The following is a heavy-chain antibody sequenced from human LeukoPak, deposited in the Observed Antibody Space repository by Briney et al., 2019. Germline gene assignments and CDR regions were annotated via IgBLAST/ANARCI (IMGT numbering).Heavy chain of an antibody. Sequence: GRSLRLSCAASGFTFSSYGMHWVRQAPGKGLQWVAVISYDGSNKYYADSVKGRFTISRDNSKNTLYLQMNSLRAEDTAVYYCAKGDGIVGATPTYGMDVWGQGTTVTVSS. J-gene: IGHJ6*02. CDR3: AKGDGIVGATPTYGMDV. V-gene: IGHV3-30*18. CDR1: GFTFSSYG. CDR2: ISYDGSNK. D-gene: IGHD1-26*01.